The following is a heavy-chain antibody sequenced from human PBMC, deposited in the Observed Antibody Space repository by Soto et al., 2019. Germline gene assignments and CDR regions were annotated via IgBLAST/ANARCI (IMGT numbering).Heavy chain of an antibody. D-gene: IGHD2-21*01. J-gene: IGHJ4*02. CDR1: GGSISSGAYY. CDR3: ARDIGVYGKFDY. V-gene: IGHV4-31*03. CDR2: IYYSGST. Sequence: QVQLQESGPGLVEPSQTLSLTCSVSGGSISSGAYYWTWTRQHPGKGLEWIGYIYYSGSTYYNPSLKSRVTISVDTSKNQFSLRLTSVTAADTAVYYCARDIGVYGKFDYWGQGALVTVSS.